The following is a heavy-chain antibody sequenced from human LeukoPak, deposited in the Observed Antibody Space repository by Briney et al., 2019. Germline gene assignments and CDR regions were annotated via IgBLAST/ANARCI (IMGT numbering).Heavy chain of an antibody. Sequence: ASVKVSCKASGYTFTSYCMHWVRQAPGQGLEWMGIINPSGGSTSYAQKFQGRVTMTKDTSTSTVYMELSSLRSEDTAVYYCARDLSGDYGVDYWGQGTLVTVSS. D-gene: IGHD4-17*01. J-gene: IGHJ4*02. CDR1: GYTFTSYC. CDR3: ARDLSGDYGVDY. CDR2: INPSGGST. V-gene: IGHV1-46*01.